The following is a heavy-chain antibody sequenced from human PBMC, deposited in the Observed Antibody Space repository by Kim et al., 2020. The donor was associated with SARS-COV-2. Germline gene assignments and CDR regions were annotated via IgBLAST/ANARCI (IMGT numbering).Heavy chain of an antibody. CDR1: GGSISSGGYY. V-gene: IGHV4-31*03. Sequence: SETLSLTCTVSGGSISSGGYYWSWIRQHPGKGLEWIGYIYYSGSTYYNPSLKSRVTISVDTSKNQFSLKLSSVTAADTAVYYCARDRHSSNKRITMVRGVISWFDTRGQGTLVTVSS. CDR2: IYYSGST. CDR3: ARDRHSSNKRITMVRGVISWFDT. J-gene: IGHJ5*02. D-gene: IGHD3-10*01.